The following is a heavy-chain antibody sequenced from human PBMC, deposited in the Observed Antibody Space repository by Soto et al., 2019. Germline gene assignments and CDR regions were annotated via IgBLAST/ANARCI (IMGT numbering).Heavy chain of an antibody. CDR3: ASDDAFDI. V-gene: IGHV3-30-3*01. CDR1: GLSLSGYG. CDR2: ITYNGGNK. Sequence: GGSLRLSCAASGLSLSGYGMHWVRQAPGKGLEWVAFITYNGGNKYYGDSVKGRFTISRDNSKNTLYLEMNSLRGDDTAIYYCASDDAFDIWGQGTMVTV. J-gene: IGHJ3*02.